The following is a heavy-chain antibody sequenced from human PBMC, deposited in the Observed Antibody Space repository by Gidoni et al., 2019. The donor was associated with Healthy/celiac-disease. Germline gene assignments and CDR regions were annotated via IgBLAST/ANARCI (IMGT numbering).Heavy chain of an antibody. CDR2: INSDGSST. Sequence: EVQLVESGGGLVQPGGSLRLSCAASGFTFSSYWMHWVRQDPGKGLVWVSRINSDGSSTSYAEAVKGRFTISRDNAKNTLYLQMNSLRAEDTAVYYCARDRGRALGNWFDPWGQGTLVTVSS. CDR3: ARDRGRALGNWFDP. J-gene: IGHJ5*02. D-gene: IGHD3-10*01. V-gene: IGHV3-74*01. CDR1: GFTFSSYW.